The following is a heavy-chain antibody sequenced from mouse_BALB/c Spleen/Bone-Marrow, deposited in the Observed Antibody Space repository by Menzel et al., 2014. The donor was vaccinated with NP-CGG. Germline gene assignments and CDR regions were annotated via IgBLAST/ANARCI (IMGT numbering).Heavy chain of an antibody. D-gene: IGHD1-1*01. CDR2: IWGDGRT. CDR1: GFSLTGYG. V-gene: IGHV2-6-7*01. J-gene: IGHJ4*01. Sequence: VKLMESGPGLVAPSQSLSITCTVSGFSLTGYGVNWVRQPPGKGLEWLGMIWGDGRTDYNAALKSRLSISKDNSKSQVNLKINRLQADDTARYYCARHYGSNYYAMDYWGQGTAVTAS. CDR3: ARHYGSNYYAMDY.